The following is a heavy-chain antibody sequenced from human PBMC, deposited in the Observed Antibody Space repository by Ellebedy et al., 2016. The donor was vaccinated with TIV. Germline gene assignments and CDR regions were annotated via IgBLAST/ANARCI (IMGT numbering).Heavy chain of an antibody. V-gene: IGHV4-4*02. CDR3: AKTIAAAGLNWFDP. D-gene: IGHD6-13*01. CDR1: GASISSSNC. CDR2: IFHSGST. J-gene: IGHJ5*02. Sequence: MPSETLSLTCAVSGASISSSNCWSWVRQPPGKGLEWIGEIFHSGSTNYNPSLKSRVTISVDKSKNQFSLNLSSVTAADTAVYYCAKTIAAAGLNWFDPWGQGTRVTVSS.